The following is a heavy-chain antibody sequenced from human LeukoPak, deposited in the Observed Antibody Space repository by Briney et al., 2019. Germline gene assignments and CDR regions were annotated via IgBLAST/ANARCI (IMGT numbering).Heavy chain of an antibody. D-gene: IGHD2-2*01. V-gene: IGHV1-2*02. Sequence: ASVKVSCXASGYTFTGYYMHWVRQAPGQGLEWMGWINPNSGGTNYAQKFQGRVTMTRDTSISTAYMELSRLRSDDTAVYYCARAPRGYCSSTSCPDYWGQGTLVTVSS. CDR3: ARAPRGYCSSTSCPDY. CDR1: GYTFTGYY. J-gene: IGHJ4*02. CDR2: INPNSGGT.